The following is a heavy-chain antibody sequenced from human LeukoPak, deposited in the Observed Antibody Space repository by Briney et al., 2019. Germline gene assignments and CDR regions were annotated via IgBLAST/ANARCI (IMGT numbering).Heavy chain of an antibody. CDR2: IYYSGST. D-gene: IGHD2-2*01. CDR1: GDSISSSSYY. Sequence: SETLSLTCTVSGDSISSSSYYWGWIRHPPGKGLEWIGSIYYSGSTNYNPSLKSRVTISVDTSKNQFSLKLSSVTAADTAVYYCARAVYCSSTSCPPRYYYYYYMDVWGKGTTVTVSS. CDR3: ARAVYCSSTSCPPRYYYYYYMDV. J-gene: IGHJ6*03. V-gene: IGHV4-39*07.